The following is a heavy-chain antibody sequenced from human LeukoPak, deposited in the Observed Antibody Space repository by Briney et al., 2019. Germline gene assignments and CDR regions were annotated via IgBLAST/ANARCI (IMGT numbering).Heavy chain of an antibody. CDR1: GGSISSSSYY. CDR2: IYCGST. CDR3: AREIGGYDILTGYYTVKYYFDY. V-gene: IGHV4-39*01. Sequence: SETLSLTCTVSGGSISSSSYYWGWIRQPPGKGLEWIGSIYCGSTSYNPSLKSRVTISVDTSKNQFSLKLSSVTAADTAVYYCAREIGGYDILTGYYTVKYYFDYWGQGTLVTVSS. J-gene: IGHJ4*02. D-gene: IGHD3-9*01.